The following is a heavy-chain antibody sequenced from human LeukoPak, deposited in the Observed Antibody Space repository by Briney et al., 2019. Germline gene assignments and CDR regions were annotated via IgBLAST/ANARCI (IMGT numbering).Heavy chain of an antibody. V-gene: IGHV1-18*01. CDR3: AREARTQQLVSFDY. D-gene: IGHD6-13*01. J-gene: IGHJ4*02. CDR2: ISAYNGNT. CDR1: GYTFTIYG. Sequence: ASVRVSSKASGYTFTIYGISWGRQAPGQGLEWMGWISAYNGNTNYAQTLQGRVTITTDTSTSTAYMELRSLRSDDTAVYYCAREARTQQLVSFDYWGQGTLVTVSS.